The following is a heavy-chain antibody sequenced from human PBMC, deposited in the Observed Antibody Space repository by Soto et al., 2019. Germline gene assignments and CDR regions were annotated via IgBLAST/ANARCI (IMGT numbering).Heavy chain of an antibody. CDR1: GFTFSSYG. J-gene: IGHJ6*02. D-gene: IGHD1-1*01. CDR3: ARDSRSRELEGIYYYYYYGMDV. V-gene: IGHV3-33*01. Sequence: PVGSLRLSCAASGFTFSSYGMHWVRQAPGKGLEWVAVIWYDGSNKYYADSVKGRFTISRDNSKNTLYLQMNSLRAEDTAVYYCARDSRSRELEGIYYYYYYGMDVWGQGTTVTVSS. CDR2: IWYDGSNK.